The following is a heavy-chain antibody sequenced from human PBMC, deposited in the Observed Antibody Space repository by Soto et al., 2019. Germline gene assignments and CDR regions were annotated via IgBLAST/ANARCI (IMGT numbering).Heavy chain of an antibody. CDR2: IYYNGNT. CDR1: GGSISNHY. J-gene: IGHJ4*02. CDR3: TRANLYSKY. V-gene: IGHV4-59*11. Sequence: QVQLQESGPGLVKPSETLSLTCTVSGGSISNHYWSWIRQPPGKGLEWIGYIYYNGNTNYNPSLKKRLTMAVDTSKNQISLKLTSVTAADTAVYYCTRANLYSKYWSQGTIVTDSS. D-gene: IGHD2-21*01.